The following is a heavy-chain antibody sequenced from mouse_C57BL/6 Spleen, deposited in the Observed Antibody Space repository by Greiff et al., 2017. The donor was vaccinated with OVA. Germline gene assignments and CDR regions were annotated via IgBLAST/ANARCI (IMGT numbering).Heavy chain of an antibody. CDR1: GYSFTGYY. CDR2: INPSTGGT. V-gene: IGHV1-42*01. D-gene: IGHD6-1*01. CDR3: ARSLSKDY. J-gene: IGHJ2*01. Sequence: EVQLQQSGPELVKPGASVKISCKASGYSFTGYYMNWVKQSPEKSLEWIGEINPSTGGTTYNQKFKAKATLTVDKSSSTAYMQLKSLTSEDSAVYYCARSLSKDYWGQGTTLTVSS.